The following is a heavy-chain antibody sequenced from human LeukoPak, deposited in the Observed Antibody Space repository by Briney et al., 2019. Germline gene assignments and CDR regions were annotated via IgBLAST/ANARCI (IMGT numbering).Heavy chain of an antibody. CDR3: ARGGVGLEIDYYYYMDV. V-gene: IGHV1-8*03. CDR1: GYTFTSYD. Sequence: GASVKVSCKASGYTFTSYDINWVRQATGQGLEWMGWMNPNSGNTGYAQKFQGRVTITRNTSISTAYMELSSLRSEDTAVYYCARGGVGLEIDYYYYMDVWGKGTTVTVSS. D-gene: IGHD3-3*01. CDR2: MNPNSGNT. J-gene: IGHJ6*03.